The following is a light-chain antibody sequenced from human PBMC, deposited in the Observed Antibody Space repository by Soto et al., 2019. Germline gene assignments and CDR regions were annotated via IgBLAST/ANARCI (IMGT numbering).Light chain of an antibody. Sequence: EIVMTQSPAPLFVSPGEKAPFSCRAIKRVTTNLAWFQQKPGRPPRPLTYGTSTRATGIPSRFSGSGSGTEFTLTISSLQSEDFAVYYCQQYNNWPPLTFGGGTKVEIK. CDR1: KRVTTN. V-gene: IGKV3-15*01. J-gene: IGKJ4*01. CDR3: QQYNNWPPLT. CDR2: GTS.